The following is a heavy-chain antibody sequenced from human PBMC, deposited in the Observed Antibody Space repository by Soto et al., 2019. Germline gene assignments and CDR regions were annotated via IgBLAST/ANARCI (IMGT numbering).Heavy chain of an antibody. Sequence: SVKVSFKASGFTFTNSAVQWVRQARGQRLEWIGWIVVGSGNTNYAQKFQERVTITRDMSTSTAYMELSSLRDEDMAVYYCARDKNWAFDYWG. CDR2: IVVGSGNT. J-gene: IGHJ4*01. V-gene: IGHV1-58*01. CDR1: GFTFTNSA. CDR3: ARDKNWAFDY. D-gene: IGHD7-27*01.